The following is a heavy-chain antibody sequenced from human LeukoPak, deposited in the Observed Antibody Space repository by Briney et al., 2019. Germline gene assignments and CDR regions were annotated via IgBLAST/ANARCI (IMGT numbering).Heavy chain of an antibody. CDR3: ASDDSSGYYPTYYFDY. J-gene: IGHJ4*02. CDR2: INPNSGGT. D-gene: IGHD3-22*01. Sequence: ASAKVSCKASGYTFTSYYMHWVRQAPGQGLEWMGWINPNSGGTNYAQKFQGRVTMTRDTSISTAYMELSRLRSDDTAVYYCASDDSSGYYPTYYFDYWGQGTLVTVSS. V-gene: IGHV1-2*02. CDR1: GYTFTSYY.